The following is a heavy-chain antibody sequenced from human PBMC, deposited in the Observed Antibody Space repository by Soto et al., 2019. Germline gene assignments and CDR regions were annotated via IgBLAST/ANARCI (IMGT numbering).Heavy chain of an antibody. Sequence: PGGSLRLSCAASGFTFSSYGMHWVRQAPGKGLEWVAVISYDGSNKYYADSVKGRFTISRDNSKNTLYLQMNSLRAEDTAVYYCAKDGGGPSVGTFIDYWGQGTLVTVSS. CDR3: AKDGGGPSVGTFIDY. CDR2: ISYDGSNK. D-gene: IGHD2-21*01. V-gene: IGHV3-30*18. J-gene: IGHJ4*02. CDR1: GFTFSSYG.